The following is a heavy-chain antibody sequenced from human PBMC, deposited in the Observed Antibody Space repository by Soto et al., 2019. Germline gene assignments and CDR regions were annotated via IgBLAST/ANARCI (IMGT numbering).Heavy chain of an antibody. CDR2: IYYSGST. CDR3: ARLGVLVATIYNWFDP. D-gene: IGHD5-12*01. J-gene: IGHJ5*02. CDR1: GGSISSSSYY. V-gene: IGHV4-39*01. Sequence: SETLSLTCTVSGGSISSSSYYWDWIRQPPGKGLEWIGSIYYSGSTYYNPSLKSRVTISVNTSKNQFSLKLSSVTAADTDVYYCARLGVLVATIYNWFDPWGQGTLVTVSS.